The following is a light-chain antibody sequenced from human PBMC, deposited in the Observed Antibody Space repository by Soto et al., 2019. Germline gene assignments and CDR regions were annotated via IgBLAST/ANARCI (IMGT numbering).Light chain of an antibody. Sequence: DIQMTQSPSSLSASVGDRIIITCRASHFISNYLNWYQQKPGKAPTLLIFAGSNLRGGVPSRFSGSGSGTDFTLTISSLQPEDFATYFCQQSSSTPWTFGQGTKVDIK. CDR1: HFISNY. V-gene: IGKV1-39*01. J-gene: IGKJ1*01. CDR2: AGS. CDR3: QQSSSTPWT.